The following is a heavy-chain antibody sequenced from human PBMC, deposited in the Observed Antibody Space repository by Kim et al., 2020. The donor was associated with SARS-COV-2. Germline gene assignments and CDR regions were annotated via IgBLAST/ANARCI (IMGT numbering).Heavy chain of an antibody. CDR2: ISSSSSYI. CDR1: GFTFSSYS. V-gene: IGHV3-21*01. Sequence: GGSLRLSCAASGFTFSSYSMNWVRQAPGKGLEWVSSISSSSSYIYYADSVKGRFTISRDNAKNSLYLQMNSLRAEDTAVYYCASMSRYYYGMDVWGQGTTVTVSS. J-gene: IGHJ6*02. CDR3: ASMSRYYYGMDV. D-gene: IGHD3-10*02.